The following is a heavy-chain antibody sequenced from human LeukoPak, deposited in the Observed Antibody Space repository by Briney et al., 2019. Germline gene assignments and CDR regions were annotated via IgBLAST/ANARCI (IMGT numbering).Heavy chain of an antibody. V-gene: IGHV1-69*06. J-gene: IGHJ4*02. D-gene: IGHD3-9*01. CDR3: ARTGPYYDILTGYPDDY. Sequence: SVKVSCKASGGTFSSYAISWVRQAPGQGLEWMGGIIPIFGTANYAQKFQGRVTITADKSTSTAYMELSSLRSEDTAVYYCARTGPYYDILTGYPDDYWGQGTLVTVSS. CDR1: GGTFSSYA. CDR2: IIPIFGTA.